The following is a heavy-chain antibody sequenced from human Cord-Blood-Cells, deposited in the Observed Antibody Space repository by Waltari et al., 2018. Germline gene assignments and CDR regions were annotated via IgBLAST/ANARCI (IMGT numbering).Heavy chain of an antibody. Sequence: QVQLVQSGAEVKKPGASVKVSCKASGYTFTSYYMHWVRQAPAQGLEWMGIINPSGGSTSYAQKFQGRVTMTRDTSTSTVYMELSSLRSEDTAVYYCARGGYYDFWSGYLYYFDYWGQGTLVTVSS. CDR1: GYTFTSYY. CDR2: INPSGGST. D-gene: IGHD3-3*01. V-gene: IGHV1-46*01. J-gene: IGHJ4*02. CDR3: ARGGYYDFWSGYLYYFDY.